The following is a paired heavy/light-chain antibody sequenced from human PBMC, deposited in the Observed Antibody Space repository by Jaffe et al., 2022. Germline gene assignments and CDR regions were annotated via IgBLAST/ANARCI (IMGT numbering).Light chain of an antibody. CDR3: MQGTHWPPVT. CDR1: QSLVYSDGNTY. CDR2: KVS. V-gene: IGKV2-30*01. Sequence: DVVMTQSPLSLPVTLGQPASISCRSSQSLVYSDGNTYLNWFQQRPGQSPRRLIYKVSNRDSGVPDRFSGSGSGTDFTLKISRVEAEDVGVYYCMQGTHWPPVTFGQGTKLEIK. J-gene: IGKJ2*01.
Heavy chain of an antibody. CDR1: GFTFSSYS. CDR3: ARGGYYDFWSGYLDFDY. D-gene: IGHD3-3*01. V-gene: IGHV3-48*01. CDR2: ISSSSSTI. J-gene: IGHJ4*02. Sequence: EVQLVESGGGLVQPGGSLRLSCAASGFTFSSYSMNWVRQAPGKGLEWVSYISSSSSTIYYADSVKGRFTISRDNAKNSLYLQMNSLRAEDTAVYYCARGGYYDFWSGYLDFDYWGQGTLVTVSS.